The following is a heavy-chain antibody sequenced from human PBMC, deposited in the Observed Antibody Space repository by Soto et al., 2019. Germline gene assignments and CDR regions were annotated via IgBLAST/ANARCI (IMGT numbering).Heavy chain of an antibody. D-gene: IGHD6-6*01. Sequence: EVQLLESGGGLVQPGGSLRLSCAASGFTFINYAMSWVRQAPGKGLEWVSTIGGGDGSTYYADSVKGRFTISRDNSNSALYLQMNSLRVGDTAIYYCARAGGDSSSSPPGAPYYYYGMDVWGQGTTVTVSS. V-gene: IGHV3-23*01. J-gene: IGHJ6*02. CDR1: GFTFINYA. CDR2: IGGGDGST. CDR3: ARAGGDSSSSPPGAPYYYYGMDV.